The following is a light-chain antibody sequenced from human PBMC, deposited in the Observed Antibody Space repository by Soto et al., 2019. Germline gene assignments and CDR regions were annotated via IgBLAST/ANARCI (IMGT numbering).Light chain of an antibody. CDR3: QQYNSYSST. Sequence: DIQMTQSPSTLSASVGDRVTITCRASQSINNWLAWYQQKPGKAPNLLIYKASNLKNGVPSRFSGSGSGTEFALTISSPQPDEFASYYCQQYNSYSSTFGQGTRLDIK. CDR1: QSINNW. V-gene: IGKV1-5*03. J-gene: IGKJ5*01. CDR2: KAS.